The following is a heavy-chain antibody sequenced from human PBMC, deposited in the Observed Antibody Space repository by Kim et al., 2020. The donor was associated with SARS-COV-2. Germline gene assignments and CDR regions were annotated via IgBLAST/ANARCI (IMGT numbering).Heavy chain of an antibody. CDR3: FGDLGY. J-gene: IGHJ4*02. D-gene: IGHD3-10*01. CDR2: IRNKADNYAA. CDR1: GFTLSDSV. Sequence: GESLKISCAASGFTLSDSVIHWVRQASGKGLEWIGLIRNKADNYAAVYGASVRGRFTLSRDDSKNTAYLQMNGLKTEDTAVYYCFGDLGYWGQGTLVTVS. V-gene: IGHV3-73*01.